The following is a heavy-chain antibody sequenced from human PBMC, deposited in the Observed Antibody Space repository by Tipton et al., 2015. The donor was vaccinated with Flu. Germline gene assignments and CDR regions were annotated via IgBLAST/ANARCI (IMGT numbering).Heavy chain of an antibody. Sequence: TLSLTCSVSGDSIASDYYWGWIRQPPGKGLEWIGSIHHTGTTYYNPSLRSRVTIIRDKSKKKFSLKLSFVAAADTAVYYCARRDYSNYVSVPKNWFDSWGQGIPVTVSS. CDR3: ARRDYSNYVSVPKNWFDS. J-gene: IGHJ5*01. V-gene: IGHV4-38-2*01. CDR2: IHHTGTT. D-gene: IGHD4-11*01. CDR1: GDSIASDYY.